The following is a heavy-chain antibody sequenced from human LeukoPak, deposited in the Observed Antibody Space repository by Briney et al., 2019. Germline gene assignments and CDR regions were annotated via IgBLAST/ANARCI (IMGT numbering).Heavy chain of an antibody. J-gene: IGHJ1*01. D-gene: IGHD3-22*01. V-gene: IGHV3-48*03. CDR3: ARENYDTSGFFLSPEYFQH. CDR2: ISSSGSTT. Sequence: GGSLRLSCAASGFTVSSNYMNWVRQAPGKGLEWVSYISSSGSTTDYADSVRGRFTISRDNAKNSLYLQMNSLRAEDTAVYYCARENYDTSGFFLSPEYFQHWGQGTLVTVSS. CDR1: GFTVSSNY.